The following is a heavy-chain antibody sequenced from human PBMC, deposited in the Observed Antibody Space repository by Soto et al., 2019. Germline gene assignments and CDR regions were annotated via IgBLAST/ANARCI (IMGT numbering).Heavy chain of an antibody. D-gene: IGHD3-22*01. CDR3: ARGDKGYYYYDSSGYYYYFDY. CDR1: GGSFSGYY. V-gene: IGHV4-34*01. CDR2: INHSGST. Sequence: SETLSLTCAVYGGSFSGYYWSWIRQPPGKGLEWIGEINHSGSTNYNPSLKSRVTISVDTSKNQFSLKLSSVTAADTAVYYCARGDKGYYYYDSSGYYYYFDYWGQGTLVTVSS. J-gene: IGHJ4*02.